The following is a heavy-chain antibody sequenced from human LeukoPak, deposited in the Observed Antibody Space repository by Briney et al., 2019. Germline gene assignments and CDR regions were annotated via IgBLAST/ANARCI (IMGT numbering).Heavy chain of an antibody. CDR3: AKVQYSDYDMNFDS. D-gene: IGHD5-12*01. J-gene: IGHJ4*02. V-gene: IGHV3-23*01. Sequence: QPGGSLRLSCAASGFTFSSYAMSWVRQAPGMGLEWVSAIGGSDGNTHYADSVKGRFTISRDNSKNSLYLQINSLRADDTAVYYCAKVQYSDYDMNFDSWGQGTLVTVSS. CDR1: GFTFSSYA. CDR2: IGGSDGNT.